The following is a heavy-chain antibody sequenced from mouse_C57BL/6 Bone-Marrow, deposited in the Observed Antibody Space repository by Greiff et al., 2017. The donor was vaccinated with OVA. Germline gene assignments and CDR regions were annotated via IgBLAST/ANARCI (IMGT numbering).Heavy chain of an antibody. CDR2: IYPRSGNT. Sequence: QVQLKQSGAELARPGASVKLSCKASGYTFTSYGISWVKQRTGQGLEWIGEIYPRSGNTYYNEKFKGKATLTADKSSSTAYMELRSLTSEDSAVYFCARRGRYYGSTLDYWGQGTTLTVSS. J-gene: IGHJ2*01. D-gene: IGHD1-1*01. V-gene: IGHV1-81*01. CDR1: GYTFTSYG. CDR3: ARRGRYYGSTLDY.